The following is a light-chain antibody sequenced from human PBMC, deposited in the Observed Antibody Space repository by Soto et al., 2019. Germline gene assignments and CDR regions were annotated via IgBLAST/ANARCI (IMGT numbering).Light chain of an antibody. J-gene: IGLJ2*01. CDR2: SND. CDR3: AAWDNSLNVYVV. Sequence: QSVLTQPPSASGTPGQRVTISCSGSSSNIGSNTVNWHQQLPGSAPKLLLYSNDQRPSGVPDRFSGSKSGTSASLAISGLQSGDEADYYCAAWDNSLNVYVVFGGGTKLTVL. V-gene: IGLV1-44*01. CDR1: SSNIGSNT.